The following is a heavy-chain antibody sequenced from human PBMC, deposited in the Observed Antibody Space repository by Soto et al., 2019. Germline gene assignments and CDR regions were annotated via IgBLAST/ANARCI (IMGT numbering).Heavy chain of an antibody. CDR1: GGSISSGGYS. D-gene: IGHD2-21*02. J-gene: IGHJ5*02. CDR3: ARVAYCGGDCYRGFDP. Sequence: QLQLQESGSGLVKPSQTLSLTCAVSGGSISSGGYSWSWIRQPPGKGLEWIGYIYHSGSTYYNPSLQKRVTITGDRSQNQVSLKLSSVAAADTTVYYCARVAYCGGDCYRGFDPWGQGTRVTVSS. V-gene: IGHV4-30-2*01. CDR2: IYHSGST.